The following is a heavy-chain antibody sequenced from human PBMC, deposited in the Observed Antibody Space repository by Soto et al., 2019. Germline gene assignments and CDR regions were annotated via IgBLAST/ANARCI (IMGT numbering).Heavy chain of an antibody. CDR1: GFTFSTYS. J-gene: IGHJ2*01. CDR3: ARDGWGSNASGDFDL. V-gene: IGHV3-21*01. D-gene: IGHD6-13*01. Sequence: DVQLVESGGGLVKPGGSLRLSCAASGFTFSTYSMNWVRQAPGKGLEWVSSISGGSDYIYYTDSLKGRFTISRDNAKNSLYLKMNSLRAEDTAIYFCARDGWGSNASGDFDLWGRGTLVNVSS. CDR2: ISGGSDYI.